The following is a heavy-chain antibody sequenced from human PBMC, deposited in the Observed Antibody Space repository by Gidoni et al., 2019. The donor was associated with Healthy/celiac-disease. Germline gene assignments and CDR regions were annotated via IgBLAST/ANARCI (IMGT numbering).Heavy chain of an antibody. CDR3: ARGLSTDLYYDSSGDDY. CDR2: INHSGST. CDR1: GGSFSGYY. V-gene: IGHV4-34*01. J-gene: IGHJ4*02. Sequence: QVQLQQWGAGLLKPSETLSLTCAVYGGSFSGYYWSWIRQPPGKGLEWIGEINHSGSTNYNPSLKSRVTISVDTSKNQFSLKLSSVTAADTAVYYCARGLSTDLYYDSSGDDYWGQGTLVTVSS. D-gene: IGHD3-22*01.